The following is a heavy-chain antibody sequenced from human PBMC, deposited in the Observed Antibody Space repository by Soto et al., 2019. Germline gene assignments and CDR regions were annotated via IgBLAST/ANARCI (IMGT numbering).Heavy chain of an antibody. V-gene: IGHV1-3*01. J-gene: IGHJ4*02. CDR2: INAGNGNT. CDR3: ARGESVVGEY. D-gene: IGHD2-15*01. Sequence: ASVKVSFKASGYTFTSYVMHWVRQAPGQRLEWMGWINAGNGNTKCSQKFQDRVTITRDTSASTAYMELSSLRSEDTAVYYGARGESVVGEYWGQGTLVTVSS. CDR1: GYTFTSYV.